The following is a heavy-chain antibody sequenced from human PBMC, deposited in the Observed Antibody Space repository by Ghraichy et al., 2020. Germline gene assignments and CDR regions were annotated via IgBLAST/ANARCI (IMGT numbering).Heavy chain of an antibody. J-gene: IGHJ4*02. CDR1: GFTFSTYW. D-gene: IGHD4-11*01. V-gene: IGHV3-7*01. CDR3: ARAFKRLPTVSYPNHFDY. Sequence: GGSLRLSCAASGFTFSTYWMTWVRQAPGKGLEWVANIKQDGSETYYVDSVKGRFTISRDDATNSLFLQMNSLRAEDTAVYYCARAFKRLPTVSYPNHFDYWGQGTLVTVSS. CDR2: IKQDGSET.